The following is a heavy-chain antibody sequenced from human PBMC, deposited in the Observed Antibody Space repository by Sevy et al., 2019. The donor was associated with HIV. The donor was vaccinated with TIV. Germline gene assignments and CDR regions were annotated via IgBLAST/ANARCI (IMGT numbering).Heavy chain of an antibody. Sequence: SETLSLTCTVSGGSITSLYWNWIRQPPGKGLEWIADIYYNGHINYNPALKSRVTLSLDTSKNQFSLRLSSVTAADTAMYYCAGENAWGRGYSWGQGTLVTVSS. CDR1: GGSITSLY. J-gene: IGHJ4*02. CDR2: IYYNGHI. V-gene: IGHV4-59*08. D-gene: IGHD1-26*01. CDR3: AGENAWGRGYS.